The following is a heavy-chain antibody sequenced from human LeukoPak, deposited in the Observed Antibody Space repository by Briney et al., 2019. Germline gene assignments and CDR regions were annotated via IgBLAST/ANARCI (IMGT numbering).Heavy chain of an antibody. Sequence: ASVKVSCKASGYTFTGYYMHWVRQAPGQGLEWMGRINPNSGGTNYAQKFQGRVTMTRDTSISTAYMELSRLRSDDTAAYYCARLDKGFWSGYYYYYYGMDVWGQGTTVTVSS. CDR3: ARLDKGFWSGYYYYYYGMDV. V-gene: IGHV1-2*06. CDR2: INPNSGGT. J-gene: IGHJ6*02. D-gene: IGHD3-3*01. CDR1: GYTFTGYY.